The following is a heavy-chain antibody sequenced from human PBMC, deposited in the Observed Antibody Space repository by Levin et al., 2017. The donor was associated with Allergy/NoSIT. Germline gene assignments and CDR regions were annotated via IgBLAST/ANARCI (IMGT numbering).Heavy chain of an antibody. V-gene: IGHV4-34*01. J-gene: IGHJ4*02. D-gene: IGHD6-13*01. CDR3: ARGSSWYSY. Sequence: SQTLSLTCAVYGGSFSGYYWSWIRQPPGKGLEWIGEINHSGSTNYNPSLKSRVTISVDTSKNQFSLKLSSVTAADTAVYYCARGSSWYSYWGQGTLVTVSS. CDR1: GGSFSGYY. CDR2: INHSGST.